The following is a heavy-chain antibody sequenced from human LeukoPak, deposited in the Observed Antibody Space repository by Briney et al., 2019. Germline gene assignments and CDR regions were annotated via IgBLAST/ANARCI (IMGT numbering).Heavy chain of an antibody. CDR1: GFTFSRYW. J-gene: IGHJ6*03. Sequence: GGSLRLSCAASGFTFSRYWMSWVRQAPGKGLEWVANIKQDGSEKYYVDSVKGRFTISRDNAKNSLYLQMNSLRAEGTAIYYCARVSITIFGVIRYYMDVWGKGTTVTVSS. CDR3: ARVSITIFGVIRYYMDV. V-gene: IGHV3-7*01. CDR2: IKQDGSEK. D-gene: IGHD3-3*01.